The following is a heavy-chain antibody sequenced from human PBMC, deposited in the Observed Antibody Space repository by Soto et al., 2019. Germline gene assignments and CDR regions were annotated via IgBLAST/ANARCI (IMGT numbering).Heavy chain of an antibody. Sequence: QVQLVQSGAEVKKPGSSVRVSCKASGGIFNNYAISWVRQAPGQGPEWLGGIIPIFGTPNYSRKFQGRGTFPADESSTTSYMDLSSLRSEDTAVYYCASSVGTMTPTGMYYYYGLDVWGQGTAVTVSS. CDR2: IIPIFGTP. D-gene: IGHD5-12*01. J-gene: IGHJ6*02. CDR1: GGIFNNYA. CDR3: ASSVGTMTPTGMYYYYGLDV. V-gene: IGHV1-69*12.